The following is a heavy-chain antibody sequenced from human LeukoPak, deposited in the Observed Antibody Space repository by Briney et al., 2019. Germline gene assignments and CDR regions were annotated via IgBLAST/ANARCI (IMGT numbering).Heavy chain of an antibody. V-gene: IGHV1-18*03. CDR2: ISAYNGNT. D-gene: IGHD4-17*01. CDR3: ARKDYYGDYGMDV. Sequence: ASVTVSCKASGYTFTSYGISWVRQAPGQGLEWMGWISAYNGNTNYAQKLQGRVTMTTDTSTSTAYMELRSLRSDDMAVYYCARKDYYGDYGMDVWGQGTTVTVSS. CDR1: GYTFTSYG. J-gene: IGHJ6*02.